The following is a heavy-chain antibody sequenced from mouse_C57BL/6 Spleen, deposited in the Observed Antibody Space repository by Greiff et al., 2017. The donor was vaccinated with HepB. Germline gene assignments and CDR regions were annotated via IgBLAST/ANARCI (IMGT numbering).Heavy chain of an antibody. J-gene: IGHJ3*01. D-gene: IGHD2-4*01. CDR3: AIYYDYDAPFAY. Sequence: EVKLQESGPGLVKPSQSLSLTCSVTGYSITSGYYWNWIRQFPGNKLEWMGYISYDGSNNYNPSLKNRISITRDTSKNQFFLKLNSVTTEDTATYYCAIYYDYDAPFAYWGQGTLVTVSA. V-gene: IGHV3-6*01. CDR1: GYSITSGYY. CDR2: ISYDGSN.